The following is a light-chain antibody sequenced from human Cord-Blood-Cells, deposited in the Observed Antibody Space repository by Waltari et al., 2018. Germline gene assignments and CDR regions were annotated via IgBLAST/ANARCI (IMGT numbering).Light chain of an antibody. V-gene: IGLV1-40*01. CDR1: SSNIGPGSD. Sequence: QSVLTQPPSVSGAPGQRVTLSCPGSSSNIGPGSDVPRYQQLPGTAPKLLIYGNSNRPSGVPDRFSGSKSGTSASLAITGLQAEDEADYYCQSYDSSLSGVVFGGGTKLTVL. CDR3: QSYDSSLSGVV. CDR2: GNS. J-gene: IGLJ2*01.